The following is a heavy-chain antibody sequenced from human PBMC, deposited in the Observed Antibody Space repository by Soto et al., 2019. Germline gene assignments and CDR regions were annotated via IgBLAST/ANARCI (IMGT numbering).Heavy chain of an antibody. V-gene: IGHV3-48*03. Sequence: EVQLVESGGGLVQPGGSLRLSCAASGFTFSRYEMNWVRQAPGKGLEWVSYISSSGRTTYYADSVKGRFTISRDNAKNSLTLQMNSLRADDTAVYYCARDRDEPVGIFPYYYGMDVWGQGTTVTVSS. CDR3: ARDRDEPVGIFPYYYGMDV. CDR2: ISSSGRTT. J-gene: IGHJ6*02. D-gene: IGHD2-21*01. CDR1: GFTFSRYE.